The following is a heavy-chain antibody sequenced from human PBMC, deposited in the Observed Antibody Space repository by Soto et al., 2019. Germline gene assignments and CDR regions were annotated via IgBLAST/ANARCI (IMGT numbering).Heavy chain of an antibody. CDR2: LTGSSGVT. D-gene: IGHD3-9*01. CDR3: AKGGATYGLLTHDY. CDR1: GFTFSNFA. V-gene: IGHV3-23*01. J-gene: IGHJ4*02. Sequence: EVQLLESGGGLVQPGGSLRLSCVVSGFTFSNFAMSWVRQAPGKGLEWVSTLTGSSGVTYYADSVKGRFAISRDNSRNTLSLQMNSLTAEDTAVYYCAKGGATYGLLTHDYRGQGTRVTVSS.